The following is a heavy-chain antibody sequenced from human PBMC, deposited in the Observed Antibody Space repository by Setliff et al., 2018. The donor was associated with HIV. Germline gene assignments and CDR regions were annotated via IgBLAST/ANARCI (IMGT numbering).Heavy chain of an antibody. CDR2: IYHSGST. D-gene: IGHD6-19*01. Sequence: PSETLSLTCAVSGGSISSRNWWSWVRQPPGKGLEWIGEIYHSGSTNYNPSLKSRVTISVDKSKNQFSLKLISVTAADTAVYYCARPRRVRSRAWYWFDIWGQGTLVTVSS. J-gene: IGHJ5*02. V-gene: IGHV4-4*02. CDR3: ARPRRVRSRAWYWFDI. CDR1: GGSISSRNW.